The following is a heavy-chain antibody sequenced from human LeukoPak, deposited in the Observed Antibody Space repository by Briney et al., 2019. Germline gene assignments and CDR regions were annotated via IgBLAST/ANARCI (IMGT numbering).Heavy chain of an antibody. D-gene: IGHD3-16*02. CDR2: INHSGST. CDR3: ASRKDYVWGSNRFAY. Sequence: PSETLSLTCAVYGGSFSGYYWSWIRQPPGKGLEWIGEINHSGSTNYNPSLKSRVTISVDTSKNQFSLKLSSVTAADTAVYYCASRKDYVWGSNRFAYWGQGTLVTVSS. V-gene: IGHV4-34*01. CDR1: GGSFSGYY. J-gene: IGHJ4*02.